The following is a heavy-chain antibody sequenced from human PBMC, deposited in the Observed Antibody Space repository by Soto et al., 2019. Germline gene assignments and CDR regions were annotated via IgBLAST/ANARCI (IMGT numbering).Heavy chain of an antibody. D-gene: IGHD3-10*01. CDR2: IIPIFGTA. CDR3: ARERRSYPYYYYGMDV. CDR1: GGTFSSYA. J-gene: IGHJ6*02. Sequence: QVQLVQSGAEVKKPGSSVKVSCKASGGTFSSYAISWVRQAPGQGLEWMGGIIPIFGTANYAQKFQGRVTITADEXTXTAYMELSSLRSEDTAVYYCARERRSYPYYYYGMDVWGQGTTVTVSS. V-gene: IGHV1-69*12.